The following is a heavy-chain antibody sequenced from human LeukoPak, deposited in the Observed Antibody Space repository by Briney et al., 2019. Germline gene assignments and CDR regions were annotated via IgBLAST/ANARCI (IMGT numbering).Heavy chain of an antibody. Sequence: TSETLSLTCTVSGGSISSSSYYWGWIRQPPGKGLEWIGSIYYSGSTYYNPSLKSRVTISVDTSKNQFSLKLSSVTAADTAVYYCARTFGEFFDYWGRGTLVTVSS. V-gene: IGHV4-39*01. J-gene: IGHJ4*02. CDR2: IYYSGST. CDR1: GGSISSSSYY. CDR3: ARTFGEFFDY. D-gene: IGHD3-10*01.